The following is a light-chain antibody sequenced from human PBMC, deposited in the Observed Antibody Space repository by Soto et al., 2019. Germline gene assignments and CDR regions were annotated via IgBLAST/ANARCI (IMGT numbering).Light chain of an antibody. V-gene: IGKV3-20*01. CDR1: QSVGSNL. CDR2: GAS. Sequence: ELEWTQKHGKMALSGGGGDIGCCRASQSVGSNLLAWYQQKRGQAPRLLIYGASSRATGIPDRFSVSGSGTDFTLTIRSLHPDYSAVYYCQHYGNAPGTFGRGTRLEIK. J-gene: IGKJ5*01. CDR3: QHYGNAPGT.